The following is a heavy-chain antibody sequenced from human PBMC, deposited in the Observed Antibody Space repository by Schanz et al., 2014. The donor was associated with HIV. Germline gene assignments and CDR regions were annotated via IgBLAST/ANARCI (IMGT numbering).Heavy chain of an antibody. V-gene: IGHV3-30*18. J-gene: IGHJ6*02. CDR2: ISYDGTNK. CDR1: GFSFNNYG. CDR3: AKDRNHYDSRYRGKGNYYYYYGMDV. D-gene: IGHD3-22*01. Sequence: VQLLESGGGLVQPGGSLGLSCTASGFSFNNYGMHWVRQAPGKGLEWVAVISYDGTNKKFADSVKGRFTISRDNSKNTLYLQMKSLRPEDTAVYYCAKDRNHYDSRYRGKGNYYYYYGMDVWGQGTTVTVSS.